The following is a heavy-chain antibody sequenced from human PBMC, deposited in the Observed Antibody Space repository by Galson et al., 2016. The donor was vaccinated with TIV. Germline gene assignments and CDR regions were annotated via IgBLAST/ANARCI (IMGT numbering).Heavy chain of an antibody. Sequence: ETLSLTCAVYGGSFSDHYWSWIRQSPGKGLEWIGEISLGGNTNYNPSLKSRVTMSIDTSENQFSVKLMSVTAADTAVYYCARHSTSGFPGIEVAARRRPFDIWGQGTLVIVSS. V-gene: IGHV4-34*01. CDR2: ISLGGNT. D-gene: IGHD6-19*01. CDR1: GGSFSDHY. J-gene: IGHJ3*02. CDR3: ARHSTSGFPGIEVAARRRPFDI.